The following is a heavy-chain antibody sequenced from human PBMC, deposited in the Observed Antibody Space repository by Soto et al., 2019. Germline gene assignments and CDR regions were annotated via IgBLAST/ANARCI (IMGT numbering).Heavy chain of an antibody. Sequence: SETLSLTCTVSGGSISSYYLSWIRQPPGKGLEWIGYIYYSGSTNYNPSLKSRVTISVDTSKNQFSLKLSSVTAADTALYYCARKVSGVETYNWFDPWGQGTLVTVS. CDR2: IYYSGST. CDR3: ARKVSGVETYNWFDP. D-gene: IGHD3-3*01. J-gene: IGHJ5*02. CDR1: GGSISSYY. V-gene: IGHV4-59*01.